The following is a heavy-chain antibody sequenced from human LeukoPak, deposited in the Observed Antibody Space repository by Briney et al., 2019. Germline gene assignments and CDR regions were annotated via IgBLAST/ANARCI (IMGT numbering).Heavy chain of an antibody. Sequence: SVKVSCKASGGTFSSYAISWVRQAPGQGFEWMGGIIPIFGTANYAQKFQGRVTITTDESTSTAYMELSSLRSEDTAVYYCARDPYYCSSTSCHLDYWGQGTLVTVSS. D-gene: IGHD2-2*01. V-gene: IGHV1-69*05. CDR2: IIPIFGTA. J-gene: IGHJ4*02. CDR3: ARDPYYCSSTSCHLDY. CDR1: GGTFSSYA.